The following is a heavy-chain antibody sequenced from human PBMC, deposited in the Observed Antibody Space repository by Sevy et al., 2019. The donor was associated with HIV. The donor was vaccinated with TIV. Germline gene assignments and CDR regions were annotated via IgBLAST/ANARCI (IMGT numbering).Heavy chain of an antibody. D-gene: IGHD6-19*01. CDR2: IIPILGTT. V-gene: IGHV1-69*13. J-gene: IGHJ4*02. Sequence: ASVMVSCKASGGIFKTYGFSWVRQAPGQGPEWVGGIIPILGTTNYAQKFQDRVTISADEYTKTVHMELRNLRSEDTGVYYCARGGGNGWYYFDYWGQETLVTVSS. CDR1: GGIFKTYG. CDR3: ARGGGNGWYYFDY.